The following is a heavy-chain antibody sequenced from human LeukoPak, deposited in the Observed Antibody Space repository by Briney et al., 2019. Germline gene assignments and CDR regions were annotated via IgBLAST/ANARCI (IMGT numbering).Heavy chain of an antibody. V-gene: IGHV3-9*01. CDR2: ISWNSGVI. CDR3: AKVRRYSSFEFDY. Sequence: QAGGSLRLSCAASGFTFSSYGMHWVRQAPGKGLEWVSGISWNSGVIDYADSVKGRFTISRDNAKNSLYLQMNSLRAEDTAVYYCAKVRRYSSFEFDYWGQGTLVTVSS. CDR1: GFTFSSYG. J-gene: IGHJ4*02. D-gene: IGHD6-13*01.